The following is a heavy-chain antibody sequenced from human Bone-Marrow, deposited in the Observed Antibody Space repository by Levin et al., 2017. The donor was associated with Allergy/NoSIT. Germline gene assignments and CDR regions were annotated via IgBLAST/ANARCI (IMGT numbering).Heavy chain of an antibody. D-gene: IGHD6-13*01. V-gene: IGHV1-2*02. CDR2: IDPTRGAT. CDR3: ARGGASSNDY. CDR1: GYTFSDYY. Sequence: GGSLRLSCSVSGYTFSDYYIHWIRQTPGQGLEWIGWIDPTRGATQFAEKFHARVVLTRDSSISTAYMELGKLRSDDTALYYCARGGASSNDYWGQGTLVTVSS. J-gene: IGHJ4*02.